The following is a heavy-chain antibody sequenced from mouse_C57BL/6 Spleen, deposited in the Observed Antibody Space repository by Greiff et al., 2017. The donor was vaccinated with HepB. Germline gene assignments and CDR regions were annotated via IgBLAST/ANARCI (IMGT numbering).Heavy chain of an antibody. J-gene: IGHJ2*01. V-gene: IGHV1-85*01. CDR2: IYPRDGST. Sequence: QVHVKQSGPELVKPGASVKLSCKASGYTFTSYDINWVKQRPGRGLEWIGWIYPRDGSTKYNEKFKGKATLTVDTSSSTAYMELHSLTSEDSAVYFCARSRYYGSSSFDYWGQGTTLTVSS. D-gene: IGHD1-1*01. CDR3: ARSRYYGSSSFDY. CDR1: GYTFTSYD.